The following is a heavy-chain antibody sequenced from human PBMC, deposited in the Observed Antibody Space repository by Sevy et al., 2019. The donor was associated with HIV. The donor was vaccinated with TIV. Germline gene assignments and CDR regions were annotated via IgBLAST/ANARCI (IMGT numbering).Heavy chain of an antibody. V-gene: IGHV4-30-2*01. CDR3: ASSHITMVRGVSNYFDY. D-gene: IGHD3-10*01. J-gene: IGHJ4*02. CDR1: GGSISSGGYS. Sequence: SETLSLTCAVSGGSISSGGYSWSWIRQPPGKGLEWIGYIYHSGSTYYNLSLKSRVTISVDRSKNQFSLKLSSVTAADTAVYYCASSHITMVRGVSNYFDYWGQGTLVTVSS. CDR2: IYHSGST.